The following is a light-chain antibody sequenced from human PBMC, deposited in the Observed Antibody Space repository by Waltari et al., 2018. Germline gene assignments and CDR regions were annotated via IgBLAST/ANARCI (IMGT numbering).Light chain of an antibody. CDR1: GIGARS. Sequence: SYMLTQPLSVSVAPGQTARITCGVDGIGARSVHWCQQRPGQAPVLVIYYDTDRPSGIPDRFSGSHSGNTATLTISRVEAGDEADYYCQVWDSSRHHVIFGGGTRLTVL. V-gene: IGLV3-21*04. CDR3: QVWDSSRHHVI. J-gene: IGLJ2*01. CDR2: YDT.